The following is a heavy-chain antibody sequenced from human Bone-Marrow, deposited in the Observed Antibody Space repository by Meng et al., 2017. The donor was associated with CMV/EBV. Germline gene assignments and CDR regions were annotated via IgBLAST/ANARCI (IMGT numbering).Heavy chain of an antibody. CDR2: ISSSSSYI. CDR1: GFTFSSYS. Sequence: GESLKISCAASGFTFSSYSMNWVRQAPGKGLEWVSSISSSSSYIYYADSVKGRFTISRDNAKNSLYLQMNSLRAEDTAVYYCARDGTVGASRGVYYYYYGMAVWGQGTTVTVSS. CDR3: ARDGTVGASRGVYYYYYGMAV. V-gene: IGHV3-21*01. J-gene: IGHJ6*02. D-gene: IGHD1-26*01.